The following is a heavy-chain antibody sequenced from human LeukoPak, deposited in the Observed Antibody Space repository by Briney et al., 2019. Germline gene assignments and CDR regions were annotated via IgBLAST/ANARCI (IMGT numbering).Heavy chain of an antibody. D-gene: IGHD3-10*01. V-gene: IGHV4-38-2*02. CDR3: ASSYYYGNWFDP. Sequence: SETLSLTCTVSGYSISSGYYWGWIRQSPGKWLEWIGNIYRRGSTNYNPSLKSRVTISVDTSKNQFSLKLSSVTAADTAVYYCASSYYYGNWFDPWGQGTLVTVSS. CDR2: IYRRGST. J-gene: IGHJ5*02. CDR1: GYSISSGYY.